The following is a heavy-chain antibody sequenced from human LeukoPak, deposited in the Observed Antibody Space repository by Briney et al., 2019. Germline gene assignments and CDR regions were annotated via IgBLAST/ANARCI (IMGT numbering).Heavy chain of an antibody. J-gene: IGHJ4*02. CDR2: ISGSGGST. CDR1: GFTFSSYA. D-gene: IGHD6-19*01. Sequence: PGGSLRLSCAASGFTFSSYAMSWVRQAPGKGLEWVSAISGSGGSTYYADSVKGRFTISRDNSKNTLYLQMNSLRAEDTAVYYCARLAYSSGWYAAFDYWGQGTLVTVSS. V-gene: IGHV3-23*01. CDR3: ARLAYSSGWYAAFDY.